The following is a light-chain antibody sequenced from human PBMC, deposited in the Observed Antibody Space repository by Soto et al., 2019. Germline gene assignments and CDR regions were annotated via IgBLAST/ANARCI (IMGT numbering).Light chain of an antibody. V-gene: IGKV3-11*01. Sequence: EIVLTQSPATLSWAPGERATLSCRPSQSVSSDLAGYQQKPGQAPRLLIYDSSNRTTAIPARFSGSGPGTDFTLTISSLETEDFAVYYCQQRSNWPLSITLGQGTRLEMK. CDR1: QSVSSD. CDR3: QQRSNWPLSIT. CDR2: DSS. J-gene: IGKJ5*01.